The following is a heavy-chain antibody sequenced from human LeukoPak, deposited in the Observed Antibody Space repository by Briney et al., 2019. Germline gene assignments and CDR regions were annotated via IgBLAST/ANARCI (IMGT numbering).Heavy chain of an antibody. D-gene: IGHD5-18*01. CDR2: MYYSGSS. CDR3: ARHCGVDTAIGYNWFDP. CDR1: GGSISISGYY. V-gene: IGHV4-39*01. J-gene: IGHJ5*02. Sequence: PSETLSLTCTVSGGSISISGYYWGWIRQPPGKGLEWIGSMYYSGSSYYNPSLKSRVTISVDTSRNRFSLKLTSVTAADTAVYYCARHCGVDTAIGYNWFDPWGQGTLVTVSS.